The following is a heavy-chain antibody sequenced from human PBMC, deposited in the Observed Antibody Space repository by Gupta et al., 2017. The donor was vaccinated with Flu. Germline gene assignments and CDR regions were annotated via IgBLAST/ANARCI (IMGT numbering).Heavy chain of an antibody. D-gene: IGHD2-21*01. CDR1: GYTFTGHF. Sequence: QVQLVQSGVEMKKPGASVKVSCKASGYTFTGHFIHWVRHAPGQGPEWMGRISPNSGDTDYAQKFQGWVTLTRDTSVNTAYMELNRLKSDDTAIYYCARDISNLWNPYPARFGLDVWGQGTTVTVSS. CDR2: ISPNSGDT. J-gene: IGHJ6*02. V-gene: IGHV1-2*04. CDR3: ARDISNLWNPYPARFGLDV.